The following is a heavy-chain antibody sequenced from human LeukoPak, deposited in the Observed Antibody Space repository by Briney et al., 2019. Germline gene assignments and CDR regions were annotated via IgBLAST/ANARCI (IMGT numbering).Heavy chain of an antibody. V-gene: IGHV3-23*01. CDR3: AKERDRDFVGGAFDI. J-gene: IGHJ3*02. D-gene: IGHD3-16*01. CDR1: GFTFIYYA. CDR2: ISGSGGNT. Sequence: GESLRLSCAASGFTFIYYAMSWVRQAPAKGLEWVSTISGSGGNTYYADSVKGRFTISRDNSKNTLYLQMNSLRAEDTAVYYCAKERDRDFVGGAFDIWGQGTMVTVSS.